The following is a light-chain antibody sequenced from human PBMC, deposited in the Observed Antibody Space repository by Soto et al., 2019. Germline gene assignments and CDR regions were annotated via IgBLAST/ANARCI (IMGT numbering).Light chain of an antibody. J-gene: IGKJ2*01. CDR2: DVS. Sequence: EIVLTQSPATLSLFPGERATLSCRASQSVSRDLAWYQQKPGQAPRLHIYDVSNRATGIPARFSGSGSGTDFTLTISSLEPEDFAVYYCQQRSNWPSTFGQGTKLEIK. V-gene: IGKV3-11*01. CDR3: QQRSNWPST. CDR1: QSVSRD.